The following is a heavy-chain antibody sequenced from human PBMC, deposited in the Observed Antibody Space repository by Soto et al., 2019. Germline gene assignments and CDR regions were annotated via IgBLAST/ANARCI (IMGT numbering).Heavy chain of an antibody. J-gene: IGHJ6*02. CDR1: GGYFSGYY. D-gene: IGHD6-19*01. Sequence: SETLSLTCAVYGGYFSGYYWSWIRQHPGKGLEWIGEINHSGSTNYNPSLKSRVTISVDTSKNQFSLKLSPVTAADTAVYYCARGVIAVAAALPTGTVDYYYGMDVWGQGTTDTVSS. V-gene: IGHV4-34*01. CDR2: INHSGST. CDR3: ARGVIAVAAALPTGTVDYYYGMDV.